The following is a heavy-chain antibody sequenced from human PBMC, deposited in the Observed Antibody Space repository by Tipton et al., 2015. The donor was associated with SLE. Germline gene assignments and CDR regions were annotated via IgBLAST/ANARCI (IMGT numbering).Heavy chain of an antibody. D-gene: IGHD3-3*01. J-gene: IGHJ4*02. Sequence: SLRLSCAASGFTFTTYWMHWVRQAPGKGLVWVSRINRDGSTTTYADSVKGRFTIYRDNAKNTVSLQMNSLRAEDTAVYYCTIPATIFGVLYPLVFWGLGTLVTVSS. CDR1: GFTFTTYW. CDR3: TIPATIFGVLYPLVF. CDR2: INRDGSTT. V-gene: IGHV3-74*01.